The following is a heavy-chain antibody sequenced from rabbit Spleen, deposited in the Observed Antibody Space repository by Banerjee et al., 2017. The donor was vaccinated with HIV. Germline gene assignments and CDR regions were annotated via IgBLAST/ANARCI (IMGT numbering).Heavy chain of an antibody. V-gene: IGHV1S45*01. D-gene: IGHD8-1*01. CDR3: ARDTGTSFSTYGMDL. CDR2: MDAGSSGST. J-gene: IGHJ6*01. Sequence: EESGGDLVKPEGSLTLTCTASGFTLSRYWICWVRQAPGKGLEWIACMDAGSSGSTYYASWAKGRFTVSKTSSTTVTLQMTSLTAADTATYFCARDTGTSFSTYGMDLWGQGTLVTVS. CDR1: GFTLSRYW.